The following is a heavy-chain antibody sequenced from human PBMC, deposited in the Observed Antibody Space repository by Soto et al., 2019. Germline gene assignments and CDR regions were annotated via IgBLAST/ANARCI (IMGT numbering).Heavy chain of an antibody. D-gene: IGHD4-17*01. CDR1: GGSFSGYY. V-gene: IGHV4-34*01. CDR2: INHSGST. Sequence: PSETLSLTCAVYGGSFSGYYWSWIRQPPGKGLEWIGEINHSGSTNYNPSLKSRVTISVDTSKNQFSLKLSSVTAADTAVYYCARGRVPTVTTDFDYWGQGTLVTVSS. CDR3: ARGRVPTVTTDFDY. J-gene: IGHJ4*02.